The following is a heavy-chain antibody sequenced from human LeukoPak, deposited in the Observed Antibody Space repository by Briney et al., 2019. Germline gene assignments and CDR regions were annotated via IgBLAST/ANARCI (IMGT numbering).Heavy chain of an antibody. V-gene: IGHV1-58*01. CDR1: GFTFTSSA. CDR3: AADLFSITMVRGVLDY. D-gene: IGHD3-10*01. Sequence: SVKVSCKASGFTFTSSAVQWVRQARGQRLEWIGWIVVGSGNTNYAQKFQERVTITRDMSTSTAYMELSSLRSEDTAMYYCAADLFSITMVRGVLDYWGQGTLVTVSS. J-gene: IGHJ4*02. CDR2: IVVGSGNT.